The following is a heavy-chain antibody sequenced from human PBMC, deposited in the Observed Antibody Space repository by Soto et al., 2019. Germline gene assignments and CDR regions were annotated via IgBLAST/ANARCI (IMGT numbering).Heavy chain of an antibody. Sequence: PSETPSLTCAVYGVSFSDYYWSWIRQSPGKGLEWIGEINHSGNTKYNPSLKSRVIISVDTSKKQFSLTVNSVTAADTAAYYCAGASWYQLDDHWGQGTLVTVSS. J-gene: IGHJ4*02. D-gene: IGHD6-13*01. CDR2: INHSGNT. V-gene: IGHV4-34*01. CDR1: GVSFSDYY. CDR3: AGASWYQLDDH.